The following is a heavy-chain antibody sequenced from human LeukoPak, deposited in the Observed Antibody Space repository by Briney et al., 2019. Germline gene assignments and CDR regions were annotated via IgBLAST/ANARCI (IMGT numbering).Heavy chain of an antibody. D-gene: IGHD3-22*01. J-gene: IGHJ3*02. CDR1: GFTFSSYD. Sequence: GGSLRLSCAASGFTFSSYDMHWVRQATGKGLEWVSAIGTAGDTYYPGSVKGRFTISRVNAKNSLYLQMNSLRAGDTAVYYCARSPSMYYYDSSGPLDIWGQGTMVTVSS. CDR2: IGTAGDT. V-gene: IGHV3-13*01. CDR3: ARSPSMYYYDSSGPLDI.